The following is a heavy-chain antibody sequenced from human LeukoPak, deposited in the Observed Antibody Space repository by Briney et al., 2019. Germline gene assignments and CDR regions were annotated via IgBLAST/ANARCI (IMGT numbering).Heavy chain of an antibody. V-gene: IGHV4-39*01. CDR2: IYYTGGT. Sequence: SETLSLTCTVSGGSISSRSYYWAWVRQPPGKGVEWLGHIYYTGGTWYNPSLRSRATISIDTSKNQFTLKLSSVTAADTAVYYCARGLTDCSGGSCYYAYYYYGMDVWGQGTTVTVSS. CDR3: ARGLTDCSGGSCYYAYYYYGMDV. D-gene: IGHD2-15*01. CDR1: GGSISSRSYY. J-gene: IGHJ6*02.